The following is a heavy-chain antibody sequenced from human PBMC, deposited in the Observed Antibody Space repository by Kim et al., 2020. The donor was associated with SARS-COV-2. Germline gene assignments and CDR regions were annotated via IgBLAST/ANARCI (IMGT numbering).Heavy chain of an antibody. D-gene: IGHD4-17*01. V-gene: IGHV3-7*01. J-gene: IGHJ2*01. CDR2: INRDGSAE. Sequence: GGSLRLSCVASGFTFSKSRMSWVRQAPGKALEWVANINRDGSAEYYLGSVKGRFVISRDHAKNSLSLRMTNLRPEDTAVYYCASEGGDDFSSTANIWY. CDR3: ASEGGDDFSSTANIWY. CDR1: GFTFSKSR.